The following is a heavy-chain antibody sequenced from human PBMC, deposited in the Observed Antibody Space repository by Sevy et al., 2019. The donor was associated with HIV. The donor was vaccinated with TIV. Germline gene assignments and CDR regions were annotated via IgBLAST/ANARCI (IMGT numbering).Heavy chain of an antibody. CDR1: GGSFSGYY. V-gene: IGHV4-34*01. D-gene: IGHD3-22*01. CDR3: ARGRDDSSGYYFDY. CDR2: INHSGST. Sequence: LTCAVYGGSFSGYYWSWIRQPPGKGLEWIGEINHSGSTNYNPSLKSRVTISVDTSKNQFSLKLSSVTAADTAVYYCARGRDDSSGYYFDYWGQGTLVTVSS. J-gene: IGHJ4*02.